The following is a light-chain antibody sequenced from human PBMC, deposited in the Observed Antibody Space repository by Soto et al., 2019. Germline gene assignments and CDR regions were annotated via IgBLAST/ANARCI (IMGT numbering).Light chain of an antibody. CDR3: CSYAGTYAFYV. CDR2: DVN. V-gene: IGLV2-11*01. Sequence: QSALTQPRSVSGSPGQSVTISCTGTSSDVGGYYYVSWYQQHPGKAPKLMIYDVNKRPSGVPDRFSASKSGITASLTISGLQAEDEADYYCCSYAGTYAFYVFGTGTKSPS. CDR1: SSDVGGYYY. J-gene: IGLJ1*01.